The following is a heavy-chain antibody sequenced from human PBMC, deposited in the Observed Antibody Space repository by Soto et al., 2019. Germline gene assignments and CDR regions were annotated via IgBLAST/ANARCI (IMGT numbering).Heavy chain of an antibody. D-gene: IGHD1-26*01. CDR3: ARGAYRGGSTFDY. CDR2: IIPIFKTP. V-gene: IGHV1-69*01. J-gene: IGHJ4*02. CDR1: GGTFSSYT. Sequence: QVQLVQSGAEVKKPGSSVMVSCKASGGTFSSYTFSWVRQAPGQGLEWMGGIIPIFKTPHYARKFQGRVTITADESTSTAYMEMSSLRSEDTAVYYCARGAYRGGSTFDYWGQGTLDTVSS.